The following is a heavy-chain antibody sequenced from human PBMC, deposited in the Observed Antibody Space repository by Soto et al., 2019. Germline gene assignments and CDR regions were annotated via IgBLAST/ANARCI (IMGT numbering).Heavy chain of an antibody. J-gene: IGHJ6*02. CDR2: IYHSGST. Sequence: QLQLQESGSGLVKPSQTLSLTCAVSGGSISSGGYSWSWIRQPPGKGLEWIGYIYHSGSTYDNPSPKSRVTISEDRSKNQVSLQLSSVAAADTAVYYCARVPDVWVQGTTVTVSS. CDR3: ARVPDV. CDR1: GGSISSGGYS. V-gene: IGHV4-30-2*01.